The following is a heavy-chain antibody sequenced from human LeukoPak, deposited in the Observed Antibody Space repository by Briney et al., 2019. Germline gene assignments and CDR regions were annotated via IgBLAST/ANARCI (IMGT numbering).Heavy chain of an antibody. CDR2: IIPIFGTA. D-gene: IGHD3-10*01. CDR1: GGTSSSYA. V-gene: IGHV1-69*13. J-gene: IGHJ5*02. Sequence: SVKVSCKASGGTSSSYAISWVRQAPGQGLEWMGGIIPIFGTANYAQKFQGRVTITADESTSTAYMELSSLRSEDTAVYYCARDGITMVRGVIISNNWFDPWGQGTLVTVSS. CDR3: ARDGITMVRGVIISNNWFDP.